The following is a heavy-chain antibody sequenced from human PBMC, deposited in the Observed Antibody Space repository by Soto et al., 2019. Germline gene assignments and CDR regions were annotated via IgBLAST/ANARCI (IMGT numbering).Heavy chain of an antibody. CDR3: ARDPATWEPTDVMDV. Sequence: GGSLRLSCAASGFSVSSTYMSWVRQAPGKGLEWVSIIYSGGSTYYADSVKGRFTISRDNPKNTLYLQMNSLRAEDTAVYYCARDPATWEPTDVMDVWGQGTTVTVSS. D-gene: IGHD1-26*01. CDR1: GFSVSSTY. CDR2: IYSGGST. J-gene: IGHJ6*02. V-gene: IGHV3-53*01.